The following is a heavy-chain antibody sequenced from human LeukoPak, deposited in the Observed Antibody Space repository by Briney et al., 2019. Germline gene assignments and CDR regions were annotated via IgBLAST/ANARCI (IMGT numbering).Heavy chain of an antibody. CDR1: GFTFSRDS. Sequence: GGSLTLSCEASGFTFSRDSMDWVRHAPGKGRVWVSRIKSDGSGIIYADSVKGRFTIYRDNARNPLHLQMNSLRVDDTATYYCARDYNGLSYWGQGTLVTVSS. D-gene: IGHD1-1*01. CDR2: IKSDGSGI. J-gene: IGHJ4*02. CDR3: ARDYNGLSY. V-gene: IGHV3-74*01.